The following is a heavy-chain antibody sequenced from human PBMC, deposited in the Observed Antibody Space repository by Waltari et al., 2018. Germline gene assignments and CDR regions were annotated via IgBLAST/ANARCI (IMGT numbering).Heavy chain of an antibody. CDR1: GGTFSSYA. J-gene: IGHJ4*02. CDR3: ARSPSVYSSSWHYFDY. V-gene: IGHV1-69*08. Sequence: QVQLVQSGAEVKKPGSSVKVSCKASGGTFSSYAISWVRQAPGQGLEWMGRIIPIFGTANYAQKFQGRVTITADKSTSTAYMELSSLRSEDMAVYYCARSPSVYSSSWHYFDYWGQGTLVTVSS. CDR2: IIPIFGTA. D-gene: IGHD6-13*01.